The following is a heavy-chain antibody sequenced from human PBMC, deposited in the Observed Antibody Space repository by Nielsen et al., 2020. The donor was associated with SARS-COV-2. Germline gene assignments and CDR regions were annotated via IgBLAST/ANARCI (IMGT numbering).Heavy chain of an antibody. CDR2: IVQDGSEK. Sequence: GGSLRLSCAASGFTFSSYWMTWVRQAPGKGLEWVANIVQDGSEKYYVDSVKGRFTISRDNAKNSLYLQMNSLRAEDTAVYYCARLGSSSWYLDYWGQGTLVTVSS. J-gene: IGHJ4*02. CDR1: GFTFSSYW. D-gene: IGHD6-13*01. V-gene: IGHV3-7*01. CDR3: ARLGSSSWYLDY.